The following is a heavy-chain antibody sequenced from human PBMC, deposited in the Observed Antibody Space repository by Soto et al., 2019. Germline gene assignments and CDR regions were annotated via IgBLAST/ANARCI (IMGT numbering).Heavy chain of an antibody. CDR2: ITGSGAIT. D-gene: IGHD1-26*01. V-gene: IGHV3-23*01. CDR1: GFTFSSYA. Sequence: GGSLRLSCAASGFTFSSYAMSWVRLAPGKGLEWVSGITGSGAITYYTDSVKGRFTISRDNSKNTLYLQMHSLRAEDTAVYYCARDVWETTSMYYGLDVWGLGTTVTVSS. J-gene: IGHJ6*02. CDR3: ARDVWETTSMYYGLDV.